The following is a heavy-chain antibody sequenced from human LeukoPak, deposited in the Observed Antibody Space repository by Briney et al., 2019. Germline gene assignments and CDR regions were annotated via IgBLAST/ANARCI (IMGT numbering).Heavy chain of an antibody. CDR1: GFTFSSYG. D-gene: IGHD6-13*01. CDR3: ASEAGTGLYYFDY. Sequence: GGSLRLSCEPSGFTFSSYGMHWVRKAPGKGLEGGAVIWYDGSNKYYADSVKGRFTISRDNSKNTLYLQMNSLRAEDTAVYYCASEAGTGLYYFDYWGQGTLVTVSS. CDR2: IWYDGSNK. V-gene: IGHV3-33*01. J-gene: IGHJ4*02.